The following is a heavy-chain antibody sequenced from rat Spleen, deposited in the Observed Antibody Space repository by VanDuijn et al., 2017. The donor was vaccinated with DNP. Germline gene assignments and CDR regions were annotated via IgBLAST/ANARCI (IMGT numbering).Heavy chain of an antibody. CDR2: IWSGGGT. V-gene: IGHV2-47*01. Sequence: QVQLKESGPGLVQQSQTMSLTCTVSGLSLTSNSVTWIRQPPGKGLEWIGAIWSGGGTDYTSGLKSRLSISRDTSKSQVLLKMNSLETEDTAIYFCARWDSYFPFDYWGQGVMVTVSS. J-gene: IGHJ2*01. CDR3: ARWDSYFPFDY. D-gene: IGHD1-6*01. CDR1: GLSLTSNS.